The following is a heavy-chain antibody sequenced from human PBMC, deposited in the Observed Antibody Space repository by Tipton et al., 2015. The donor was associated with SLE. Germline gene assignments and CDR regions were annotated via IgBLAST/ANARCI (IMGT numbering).Heavy chain of an antibody. CDR1: GGSFSGYY. D-gene: IGHD6-13*01. V-gene: IGHV4-59*01. CDR3: ARDSAAAGYGMDV. J-gene: IGHJ6*02. Sequence: TLSLTCAVYGGSFSGYYWSWIRQPPGKGLEWIGYIYDSGSTNYNPSLKSRVTISVDTSKNQFSLKLSSVTAADTAVYYCARDSAAAGYGMDVWGQGTTVTVSS. CDR2: IYDSGST.